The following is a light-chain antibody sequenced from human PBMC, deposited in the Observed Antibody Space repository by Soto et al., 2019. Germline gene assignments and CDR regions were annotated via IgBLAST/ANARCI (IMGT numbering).Light chain of an antibody. V-gene: IGLV4-60*02. CDR1: SGHNNYI. J-gene: IGLJ3*02. CDR3: ETWDSNAWV. CDR2: IEGSGSF. Sequence: QPVLTQSSSASASLGSSVKLTCTLSSGHNNYIIAWHQQQPGKAPRYLMKIEGSGSFNKGSGVPDRFSGYRSGTDRYLTFSNVQFDDEADYYCETWDSNAWVFGGGTKLTVL.